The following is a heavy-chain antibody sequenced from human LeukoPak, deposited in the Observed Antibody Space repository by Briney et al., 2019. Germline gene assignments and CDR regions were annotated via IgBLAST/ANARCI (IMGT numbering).Heavy chain of an antibody. CDR2: IKQDGSGQ. J-gene: IGHJ4*02. V-gene: IGHV3-7*01. CDR3: ARSYGHSIDY. Sequence: GGSLRLSCAASGLTLRNFWMCWVRQAPGKGLEWVATIKQDGSGQYYVDSVKGRFTISRDNAQNSLYLQMNNLRAEDTAVYYCARSYGHSIDYWGQGTLVTVSS. D-gene: IGHD3-10*01. CDR1: GLTLRNFW.